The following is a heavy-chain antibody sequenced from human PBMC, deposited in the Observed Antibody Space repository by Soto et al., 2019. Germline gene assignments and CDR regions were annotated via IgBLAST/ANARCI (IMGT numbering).Heavy chain of an antibody. CDR3: EKVMRGSGSYYIYGMDV. J-gene: IGHJ6*02. Sequence: EVQLLESGGGLVQPGGSLRLSCAASGFTFTNYAMTWVRQAPGKGLEWVSTISASGGSTYHADSVKGRFTISRDNSKNKMSMQMNSLRDEDAAAEYCEKVMRGSGSYYIYGMDVWGQGTTVTVS. V-gene: IGHV3-23*01. D-gene: IGHD3-10*01. CDR1: GFTFTNYA. CDR2: ISASGGST.